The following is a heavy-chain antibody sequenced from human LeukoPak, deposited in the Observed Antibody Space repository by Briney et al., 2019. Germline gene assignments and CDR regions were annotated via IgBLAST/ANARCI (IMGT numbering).Heavy chain of an antibody. CDR2: IDREDGQT. Sequence: ASVKVSCKVSGYTLSEISMYWVRQAPGKGLEWMGGIDREDGQTIYAQKFQGRVTMTEDTSTDTAYMEVSRLTSEDTAFYYCATVGYSYGAFDYRGQGTLVTVSS. J-gene: IGHJ4*02. CDR1: GYTLSEIS. V-gene: IGHV1-24*01. D-gene: IGHD5-18*01. CDR3: ATVGYSYGAFDY.